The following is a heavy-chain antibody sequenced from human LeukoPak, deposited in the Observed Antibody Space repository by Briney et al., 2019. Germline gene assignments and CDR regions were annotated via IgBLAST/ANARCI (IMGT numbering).Heavy chain of an antibody. CDR1: GGSISSYY. D-gene: IGHD3-10*01. V-gene: IGHV4-59*01. CDR2: IYYSGST. CDR3: ARAKYYYGSGSYGCFDY. Sequence: PSETLSLTCTVSGGSISSYYWSWIRQPPGKGLEWIGYIYYSGSTNYNPPLKSRVTISVDTSKNQFSLKLSSVTAADTAVYYCARAKYYYGSGSYGCFDYWGQGTLVTVSS. J-gene: IGHJ4*02.